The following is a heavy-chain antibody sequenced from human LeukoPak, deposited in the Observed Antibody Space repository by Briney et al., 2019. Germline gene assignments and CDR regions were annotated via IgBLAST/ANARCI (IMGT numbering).Heavy chain of an antibody. Sequence: SETLSLTCTVSGGSISSYHWSRIRQPPGKGLEWIGYIYYSGSTNYNPSLKSRVTISVDTSKNQFSLKLGSVTAADTAVYYCARRTTVVYNVFDIWGQGTMVTVSS. CDR2: IYYSGST. V-gene: IGHV4-59*08. CDR1: GGSISSYH. D-gene: IGHD4-11*01. CDR3: ARRTTVVYNVFDI. J-gene: IGHJ3*02.